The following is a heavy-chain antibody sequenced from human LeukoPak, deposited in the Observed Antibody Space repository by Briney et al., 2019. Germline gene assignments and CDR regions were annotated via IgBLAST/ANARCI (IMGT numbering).Heavy chain of an antibody. D-gene: IGHD3-22*01. V-gene: IGHV4-59*01. J-gene: IGHJ4*02. CDR3: AREGAAYDSSGYNIGDYFDY. CDR1: GGSISNYY. Sequence: PSETLSLTCTVSGGSISNYYWGWIRQPPGKGLEWIGYIYYSGSTNYNPPLKSRVTISVDTSKNQFSLKLSSVTAADTAVYYCAREGAAYDSSGYNIGDYFDYWGQGTLVTVSS. CDR2: IYYSGST.